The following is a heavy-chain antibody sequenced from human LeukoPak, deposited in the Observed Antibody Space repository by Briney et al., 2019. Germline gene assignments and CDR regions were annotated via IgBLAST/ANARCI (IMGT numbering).Heavy chain of an antibody. J-gene: IGHJ4*02. CDR2: ISAYNGNT. V-gene: IGHV1-18*01. D-gene: IGHD3-3*01. CDR1: GYTFTSYG. CDR3: ARYSPRITIFGVRRRHYFDY. Sequence: GASVKVSCEASGYTFTSYGISWVRQAPGQGLEWMGWISAYNGNTNYAQKLQGRVTMTTDTSTSTAYMELRSLRSDDTAVYYCARYSPRITIFGVRRRHYFDYWGQGTLVTASS.